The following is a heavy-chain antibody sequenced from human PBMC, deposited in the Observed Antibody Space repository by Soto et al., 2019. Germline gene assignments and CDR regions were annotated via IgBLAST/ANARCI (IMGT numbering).Heavy chain of an antibody. J-gene: IGHJ6*02. D-gene: IGHD6-13*01. CDR2: ISYDGSNK. Sequence: GGSLRLSCAASGFTFSSYAMHWVRQAPGKGLEWVAVISYDGSNKYYADSVKGRFTISRDNSKNTLYLQMNSLGAEDTAVYYCAKDLPRIAAALVRYYYGMDVWGQGTTVTVSS. CDR1: GFTFSSYA. CDR3: AKDLPRIAAALVRYYYGMDV. V-gene: IGHV3-30-3*01.